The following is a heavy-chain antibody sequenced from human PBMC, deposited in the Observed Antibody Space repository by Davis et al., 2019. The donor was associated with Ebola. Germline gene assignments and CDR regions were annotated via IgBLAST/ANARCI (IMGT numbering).Heavy chain of an antibody. CDR2: IRSKANSSAT. Sequence: PGGSLRLSCAASGFTFSGSAMRWVRQASGTGLEWVGRIRSKANSSATASAASVKGRFTISRDDSKNTAYLQMNSLKTEDTAVYYCSRRGDPWGQGTLVTVSS. CDR1: GFTFSGSA. V-gene: IGHV3-73*01. D-gene: IGHD3-16*01. J-gene: IGHJ5*02. CDR3: SRRGDP.